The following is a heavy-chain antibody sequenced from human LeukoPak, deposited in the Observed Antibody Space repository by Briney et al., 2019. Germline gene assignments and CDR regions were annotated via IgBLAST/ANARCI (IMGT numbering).Heavy chain of an antibody. J-gene: IGHJ6*02. CDR1: GGSFSGYY. D-gene: IGHD5-18*01. CDR2: INHSGST. V-gene: IGHV4-34*01. CDR3: ARGLMDTAMVRSDGMDV. Sequence: SETLSLTCAVYGGSFSGYYWSWIRQPPGKGLEWIGEINHSGSTNYNPSLKSRATISVDTSKNQFSLKLSSVTAADTAVYYCARGLMDTAMVRSDGMDVWGQGTTVTVSS.